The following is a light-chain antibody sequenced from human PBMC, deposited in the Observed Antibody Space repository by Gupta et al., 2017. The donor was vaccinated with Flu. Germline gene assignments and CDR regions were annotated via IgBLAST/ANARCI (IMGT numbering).Light chain of an antibody. CDR1: QSVSSN. V-gene: IGKV3-15*01. Sequence: EIVMTQSPATLSVSPGERTTLSCRASQSVSSNLGWYQQKPGQAPRLLIHGASTRATGIPARFSGSGSGTEFTLTISSLQSEDFGVYYCQHENSCPYTFGQGTKVEIK. CDR2: GAS. J-gene: IGKJ2*01. CDR3: QHENSCPYT.